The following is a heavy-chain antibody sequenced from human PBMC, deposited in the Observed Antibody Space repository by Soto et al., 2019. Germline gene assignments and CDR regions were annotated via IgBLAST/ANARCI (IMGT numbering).Heavy chain of an antibody. CDR1: GGSISSYY. J-gene: IGHJ4*02. V-gene: IGHV4-59*01. D-gene: IGHD3-10*01. CDR3: ASITMVRGVPY. CDR2: IYYSGST. Sequence: NPSETLSLTCTVSGGSISSYYWSWIRQPPGKGLEWIGYIYYSGSTNYNPSLKSRVTISVDTSKNQFSLKLSSVTAADTAVYYCASITMVRGVPYWGQGTLVTVSS.